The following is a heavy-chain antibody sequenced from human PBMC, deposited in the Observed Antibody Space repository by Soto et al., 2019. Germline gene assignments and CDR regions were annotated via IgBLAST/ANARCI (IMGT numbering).Heavy chain of an antibody. D-gene: IGHD7-27*01. Sequence: QVQLVQSGAQVTEPGTSVKVSCRASGGSFSTSSFVWVRQGPGQGLEWMGGIIPIFSKTNVAPKFQDRITFTADECTRTVYMELSSLRSEDTAIYYCARDVVRSTGGDSWGQGTLVTVSS. J-gene: IGHJ4*02. V-gene: IGHV1-69*01. CDR1: GGSFSTSS. CDR3: ARDVVRSTGGDS. CDR2: IIPIFSKT.